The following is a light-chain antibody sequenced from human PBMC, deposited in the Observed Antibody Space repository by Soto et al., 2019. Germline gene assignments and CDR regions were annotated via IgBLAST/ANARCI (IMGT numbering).Light chain of an antibody. Sequence: DIQVTQSPSSLSASVGDRVTITCRASQTITIYLNWYQQKPGKAPKLLIYAASSLQSGVPTRFSGSGSGTDFTLTISSLQPANLATYFCQQRFLPPWTFGQGTKVEI. CDR1: QTITIY. CDR3: QQRFLPPWT. V-gene: IGKV1-39*01. CDR2: AAS. J-gene: IGKJ1*01.